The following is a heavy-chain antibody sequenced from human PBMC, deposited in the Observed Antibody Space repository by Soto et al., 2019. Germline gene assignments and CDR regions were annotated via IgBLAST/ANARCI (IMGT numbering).Heavy chain of an antibody. V-gene: IGHV3-23*01. CDR2: ISGTDGGA. CDR3: ASGLLNGSTNGGLSYFHS. Sequence: EVHLLESGGGLVQPGGSLRPSCAASELSSSNHAMTWVRQAPGKGLEWVSGISGTDGGAYYADSVKGRFTISRDNSRSTLYLQMNSLRVEDTAVYYCASGLLNGSTNGGLSYFHSWGQGTLVTVSS. CDR1: ELSSSNHA. D-gene: IGHD4-17*01. J-gene: IGHJ4*02.